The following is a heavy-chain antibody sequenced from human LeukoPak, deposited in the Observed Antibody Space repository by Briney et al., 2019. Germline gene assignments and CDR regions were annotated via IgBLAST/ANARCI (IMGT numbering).Heavy chain of an antibody. V-gene: IGHV3-9*03. Sequence: GRSLRLSCAASGFTFDDYAMHWVRQAPGKGLEWVSGISWNSGSIGYADSVKGRFTISRDNAKNSLYLQMNSLRAEDMALYYCAKENLPGVRLGNWFDPWGQGTLVTVSS. CDR3: AKENLPGVRLGNWFDP. D-gene: IGHD3-10*01. J-gene: IGHJ5*02. CDR2: ISWNSGSI. CDR1: GFTFDDYA.